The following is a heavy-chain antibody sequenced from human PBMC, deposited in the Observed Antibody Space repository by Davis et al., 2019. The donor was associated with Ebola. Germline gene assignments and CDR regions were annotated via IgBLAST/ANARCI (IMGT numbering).Heavy chain of an antibody. D-gene: IGHD3-10*01. CDR1: GFSFTNYA. CDR2: ISGAGYNT. J-gene: IGHJ3*01. Sequence: PGGSLRLSCEASGFSFTNYAMNWVRQGPGQGLEWVSGISGAGYNTYHADSVKGRFTISRDNSKNTLYLQMNSLIADDTAVYYCAKEFVLTYYGWGNYHTLPPHAFDVWGPGTMVTVSS. V-gene: IGHV3-23*01. CDR3: AKEFVLTYYGWGNYHTLPPHAFDV.